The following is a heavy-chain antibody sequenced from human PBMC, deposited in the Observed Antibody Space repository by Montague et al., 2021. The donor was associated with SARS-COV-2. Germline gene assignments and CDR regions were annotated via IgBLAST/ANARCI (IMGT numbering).Heavy chain of an antibody. CDR2: N. Sequence: NDYAVSVKSRITINPDTSKNQFSLQLNSVTPGDTAVYYCARGIWFGELLTGYYYYGMDVWGQGTAVTVSS. D-gene: IGHD3-10*01. V-gene: IGHV6-1*01. CDR3: ARGIWFGELLTGYYYYGMDV. J-gene: IGHJ6*02.